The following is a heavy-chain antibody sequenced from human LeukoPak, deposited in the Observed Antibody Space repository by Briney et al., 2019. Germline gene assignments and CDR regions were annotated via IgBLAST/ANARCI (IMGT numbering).Heavy chain of an antibody. CDR3: ARQSSHYYGSGTFRHFDY. Sequence: KSSETLSLTCTVSGGFISTYYWGWIRQSPGKGLEWIANIFYSGSTHYNPSLKSRVSISVDTSKNQFSLKLSSVTAADTAIYYCARQSSHYYGSGTFRHFDYWGQGTLVSVSS. D-gene: IGHD3-10*01. V-gene: IGHV4-39*01. CDR1: GGFISTYY. CDR2: IFYSGST. J-gene: IGHJ4*02.